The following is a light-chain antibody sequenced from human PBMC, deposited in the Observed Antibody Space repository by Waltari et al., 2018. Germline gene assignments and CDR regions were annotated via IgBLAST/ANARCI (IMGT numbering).Light chain of an antibody. V-gene: IGKV1-39*01. Sequence: DIHLTQSPSSLSASVGDRVTITCQTSQGISIYLNWYQQKPGKAHKLLIYSASLLQSGVPSRFSGRSSVTHYTLTISSLQREDAATYYCQQSYSAPRTFGQGTKVEIK. CDR3: QQSYSAPRT. CDR1: QGISIY. CDR2: SAS. J-gene: IGKJ1*01.